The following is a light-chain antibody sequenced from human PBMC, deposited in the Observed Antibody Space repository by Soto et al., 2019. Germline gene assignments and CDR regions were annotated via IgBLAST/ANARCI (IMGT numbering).Light chain of an antibody. V-gene: IGLV2-14*01. CDR3: SSYTCSSTLDV. J-gene: IGLJ1*01. CDR2: DVS. Sequence: QSVLTQPASVSGSPGQSITISCTGTGSDVGGYNYVSWYQQHPGKAPKLMIYDVSNRPSGVSNRFSGSKSGNTASLTISGLQAEDEADYYCSSYTCSSTLDVFGTGTKVTV. CDR1: GSDVGGYNY.